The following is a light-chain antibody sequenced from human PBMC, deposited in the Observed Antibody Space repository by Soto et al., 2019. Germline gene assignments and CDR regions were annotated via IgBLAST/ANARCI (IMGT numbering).Light chain of an antibody. J-gene: IGKJ1*01. V-gene: IGKV3-11*01. CDR3: QQRSNWWT. Sequence: EIVLTQSPATLSLSPGERATLSCRASQSVSSYLAWYQQKPGQAPRLLIYDASNRATGIPARFSGSGSGTDFTLTISSLEPEDFAVYYCQQRSNWWTFGPGPRVDIK. CDR2: DAS. CDR1: QSVSSY.